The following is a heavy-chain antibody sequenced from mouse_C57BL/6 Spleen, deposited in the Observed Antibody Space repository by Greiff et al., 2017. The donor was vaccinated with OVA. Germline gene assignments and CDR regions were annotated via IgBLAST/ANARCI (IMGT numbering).Heavy chain of an antibody. CDR3: ARRRPYCAKDY. CDR2: INPSSGYT. CDR1: GYTFTSYW. V-gene: IGHV1-7*01. Sequence: VQLQQSGAELAKPGASVKLSCKASGYTFTSYWMHWVKQRPGQGLEWIGYINPSSGYTKYNQKFKDKATLTEDKSSSTAYMQLSSLTYEDSAVYYCARRRPYCAKDYWGQGTSVTVAS. J-gene: IGHJ4*01.